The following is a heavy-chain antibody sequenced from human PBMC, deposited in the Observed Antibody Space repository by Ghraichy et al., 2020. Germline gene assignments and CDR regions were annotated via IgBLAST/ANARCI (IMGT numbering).Heavy chain of an antibody. J-gene: IGHJ6*02. CDR3: ARDLYGSGSYYYYGMDV. D-gene: IGHD3-10*01. Sequence: SQTLSLTCTVSGGSVSSGSYYWSWIRQPPGKGLEWIGYIYYSGSTNYNPSLKSRVTISVDTSKNQFSLKLSSVTAADTAVYYCARDLYGSGSYYYYGMDVWGQGTTVTVS. V-gene: IGHV4-61*01. CDR2: IYYSGST. CDR1: GGSVSSGSYY.